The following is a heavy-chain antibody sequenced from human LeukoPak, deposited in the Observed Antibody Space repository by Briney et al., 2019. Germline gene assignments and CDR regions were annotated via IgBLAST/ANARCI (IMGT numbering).Heavy chain of an antibody. Sequence: GGSLRLSCTASGFTFGDYAMSWIRQAPGKGLEWVGFIRSKAYGETADYAASVKGRFTISRDDSKVIAYLQMNSLKTEDTAVYHCTRDRGAYNLYDYWGQGTLVTVSS. CDR2: IRSKAYGETA. V-gene: IGHV3-49*03. J-gene: IGHJ4*02. D-gene: IGHD1-1*01. CDR1: GFTFGDYA. CDR3: TRDRGAYNLYDY.